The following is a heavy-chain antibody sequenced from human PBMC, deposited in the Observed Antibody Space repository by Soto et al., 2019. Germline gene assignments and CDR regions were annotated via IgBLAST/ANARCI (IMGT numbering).Heavy chain of an antibody. J-gene: IGHJ5*02. CDR3: AIAFCSGGSCWAWPNWFAP. Sequence: SQTLSLTCAISGDSVSSNSAAWNWIRQSPSRGLEWLGRTYYRSKWYNDYAVSLKSRITINPDTSKNQFSLQLNSVTPEDTAVYYCAIAFCSGGSCWAWPNWFAPWGQGTLVTVSS. CDR1: GDSVSSNSAA. V-gene: IGHV6-1*01. D-gene: IGHD2-15*01. CDR2: TYYRSKWYN.